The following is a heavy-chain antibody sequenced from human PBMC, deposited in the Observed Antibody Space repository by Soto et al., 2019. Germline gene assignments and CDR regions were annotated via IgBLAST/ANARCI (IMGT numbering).Heavy chain of an antibody. V-gene: IGHV3-23*01. CDR3: ETDRRGDYVYAALDM. D-gene: IGHD4-17*01. J-gene: IGHJ3*02. CDR2: ISASDSETKT. CDR1: GFTFSTYA. Sequence: WGSLRLSCAASGFTFSTYAMSWVRQAPGRGLEWISVISASDSETKTYYAASVKGRFTISRDNSWNTLYLQMDSLRAEDTALHHSETDRRGDYVYAALDMWAQGTLATDSS.